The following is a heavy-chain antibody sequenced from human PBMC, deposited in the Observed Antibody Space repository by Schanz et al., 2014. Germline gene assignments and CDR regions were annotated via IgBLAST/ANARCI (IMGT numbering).Heavy chain of an antibody. Sequence: EVQLVESGGGLVQPGGSLRLSCAASGFTVSSNYMSWVRQAPGKGLEWISSMYINSGSTQYADSVKGRFIISRDSSKNTVYLQMNSLRAEDTAVYYCARDRQQLVGRIGYYYGMDVWGQGTLVAVSS. CDR1: GFTVSSNY. CDR2: MYINSGST. CDR3: ARDRQQLVGRIGYYYGMDV. V-gene: IGHV3-66*02. J-gene: IGHJ6*02. D-gene: IGHD6-13*01.